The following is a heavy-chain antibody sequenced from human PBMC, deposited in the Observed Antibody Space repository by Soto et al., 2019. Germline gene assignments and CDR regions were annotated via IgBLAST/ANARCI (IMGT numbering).Heavy chain of an antibody. D-gene: IGHD2-21*01. CDR1: GGTFASYS. Sequence: GASVKVSCKASGGTFASYSITWLRQAPGQRLEWMGEIIPLMRTVNYAQRFQDRVTITGDRSTSTVYMALNSLRADDTAVYYCARDPVDLFGYLDVWGQGTTVTGSS. J-gene: IGHJ6*02. CDR2: IIPLMRTV. V-gene: IGHV1-69*06. CDR3: ARDPVDLFGYLDV.